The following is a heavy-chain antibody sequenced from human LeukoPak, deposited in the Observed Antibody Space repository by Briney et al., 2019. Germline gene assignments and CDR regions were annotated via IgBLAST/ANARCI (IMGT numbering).Heavy chain of an antibody. CDR1: GFTFSDYE. CDR2: ISSSGSTI. J-gene: IGHJ4*02. D-gene: IGHD3-22*01. Sequence: TGGSLRLSCAASGFTFSDYEMNWVRQAPGKGLEWVSYISSSGSTIYFADSVKGRFTISRDNAKNSLYLQMNSLRAEDTAVYYCARAHPYYDTSGYIYWGQGTLVTVSS. CDR3: ARAHPYYDTSGYIY. V-gene: IGHV3-48*03.